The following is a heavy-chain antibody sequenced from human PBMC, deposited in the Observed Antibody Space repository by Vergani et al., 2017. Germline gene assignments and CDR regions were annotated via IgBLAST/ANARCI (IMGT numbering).Heavy chain of an antibody. J-gene: IGHJ4*02. Sequence: EVELVQSAPEMRKPGESLMISCKCSEYSFGNYWIGWVRQMPGKGLEWMGIIYPADSDTSYSPSFQGQVTISADKSISPAFLQWDSLKASDTALYYCARHTTYTDSWGQGTLVTVSS. CDR1: EYSFGNYW. D-gene: IGHD1-1*01. V-gene: IGHV5-51*01. CDR3: ARHTTYTDS. CDR2: IYPADSDT.